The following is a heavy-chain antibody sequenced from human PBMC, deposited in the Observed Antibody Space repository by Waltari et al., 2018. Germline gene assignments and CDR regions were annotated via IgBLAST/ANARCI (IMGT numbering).Heavy chain of an antibody. CDR1: GGSLSSSSYY. CDR2: IYYSGST. Sequence: QLQLQESGPGLVKPSETLSLTCTVSGGSLSSSSYYWGWIRQPPGKGLEWIGSIYYSGSTYDHPSRKSRGTISVDTAKNQFSLKRSSVTAADTAVYYCARDAEGSVPDYWGQGTLVTVSS. D-gene: IGHD6-25*01. CDR3: ARDAEGSVPDY. V-gene: IGHV4-39*07. J-gene: IGHJ4*02.